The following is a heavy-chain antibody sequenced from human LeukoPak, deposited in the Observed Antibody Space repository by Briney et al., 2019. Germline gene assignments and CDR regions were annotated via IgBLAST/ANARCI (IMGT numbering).Heavy chain of an antibody. CDR2: IYYSGST. CDR3: ARHVSAYSSGLPYYMDV. CDR1: GGSISSYY. V-gene: IGHV4-59*08. J-gene: IGHJ6*03. Sequence: SETLSLTCTVSGGSISSYYWSWIRQPPGKGLEWIGYIYYSGSTNYNPSLKSRVTISVDTPKNQFSLKLSSVTAADTAVYYCARHVSAYSSGLPYYMDVWGKGTTVTVSS. D-gene: IGHD6-19*01.